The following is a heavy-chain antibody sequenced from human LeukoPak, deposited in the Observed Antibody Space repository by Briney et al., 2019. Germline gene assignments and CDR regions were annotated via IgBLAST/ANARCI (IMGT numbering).Heavy chain of an antibody. D-gene: IGHD3-16*02. CDR1: GYTFTSYG. CDR2: ISAYNGNT. Sequence: GASVKVSCKASGYTFTSYGISWVRQAPGQGLEWMGWISAYNGNTNYAQKLQGRVTMTTDTSTSTAYMELRSLRSDDTAVYYCAREGITFGGVIVLADYRGQGTLVTVSS. V-gene: IGHV1-18*01. CDR3: AREGITFGGVIVLADY. J-gene: IGHJ4*02.